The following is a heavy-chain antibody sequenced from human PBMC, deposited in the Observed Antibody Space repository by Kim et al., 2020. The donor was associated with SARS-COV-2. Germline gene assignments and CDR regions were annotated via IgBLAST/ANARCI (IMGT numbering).Heavy chain of an antibody. CDR1: GFTFSSYA. V-gene: IGHV3-30*04. Sequence: GGSLRLSCAASGFTFSSYAMHWVRQAPGKGLEWVAVISYDGSNKYYADSVKGRFTISRDNSKNTLYLQMNSLRAEDTAVYYCARDLLGGGYDLGNYYGMDVWGQGTTVTVSS. CDR2: ISYDGSNK. D-gene: IGHD5-12*01. J-gene: IGHJ6*02. CDR3: ARDLLGGGYDLGNYYGMDV.